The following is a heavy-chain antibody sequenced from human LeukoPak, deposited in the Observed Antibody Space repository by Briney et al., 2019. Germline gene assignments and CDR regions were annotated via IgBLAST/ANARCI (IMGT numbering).Heavy chain of an antibody. CDR3: ARRGGSSGWGDFDI. D-gene: IGHD6-19*01. Sequence: GGSLRLSCAASGFTFSSYGMHWVRQAPGKGLEWVALIWYDGSNKYYADSVKGRFTISRDNSKNTLYLQMNSLSREDTAVYYCARRGGSSGWGDFDIWGQGTMVTVSS. CDR2: IWYDGSNK. V-gene: IGHV3-33*01. J-gene: IGHJ3*02. CDR1: GFTFSSYG.